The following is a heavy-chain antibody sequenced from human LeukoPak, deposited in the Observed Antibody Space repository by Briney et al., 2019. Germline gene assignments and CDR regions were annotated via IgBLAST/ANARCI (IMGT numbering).Heavy chain of an antibody. Sequence: GGSLRLSCAASGFTFSTTGMTWVRQAPGKGLEWVSTISFRSDTYFPDSLKGRFTVSRDNAKNSVFLQMSSLRAEDTAVYYCARDRSAWSRDYWGQGTLVTVSS. CDR2: ISFRSDT. CDR3: ARDRSAWSRDY. V-gene: IGHV3-21*01. D-gene: IGHD2-8*02. J-gene: IGHJ4*02. CDR1: GFTFSTTG.